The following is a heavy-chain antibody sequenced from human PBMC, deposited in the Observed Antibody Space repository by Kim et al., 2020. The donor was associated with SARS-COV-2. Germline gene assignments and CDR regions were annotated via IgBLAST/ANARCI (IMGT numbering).Heavy chain of an antibody. D-gene: IGHD5-12*01. CDR1: GDTFSTYS. J-gene: IGHJ4*02. V-gene: IGHV1-69*08. CDR3: ARDTYSGYSYAYYFDH. CDR2: IIPLIETT. Sequence: AVKVSCKASGDTFSTYSFSWVRQAPGQGFEWMGRIIPLIETTNYAQKFQGRVTITADKSTSTAYMELSSLRSEDTAIYYCARDTYSGYSYAYYFDHWGQGTLVTVSS.